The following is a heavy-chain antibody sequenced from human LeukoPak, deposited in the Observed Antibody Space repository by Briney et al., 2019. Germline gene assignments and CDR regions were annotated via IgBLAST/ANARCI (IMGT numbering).Heavy chain of an antibody. CDR1: GFTFSGYS. Sequence: GGSLRLSCAASGFTFSGYSLNWVRQAPGKGLEWISYISTAGTTVYYADSVKGRFAISRDNAKNSLYLQMNSLRAEDTAVYYCAKDRPGIVAFDIWGQGTMVTVSS. D-gene: IGHD3-10*01. CDR2: ISTAGTTV. V-gene: IGHV3-48*04. J-gene: IGHJ3*02. CDR3: AKDRPGIVAFDI.